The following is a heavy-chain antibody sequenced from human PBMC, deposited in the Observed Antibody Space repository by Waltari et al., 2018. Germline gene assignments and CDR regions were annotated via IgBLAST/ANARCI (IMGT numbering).Heavy chain of an antibody. CDR2: IIPIFGTA. D-gene: IGHD4-4*01. CDR1: GGTFSSYA. J-gene: IGHJ6*02. CDR3: ARAHPDYSNYVGYYYYGMDV. V-gene: IGHV1-69*01. Sequence: QVQLVQSGAEVKKPGSSVKVSCTASGGTFSSYAISWVRQAPGQGLGWMGGIIPIFGTANYAQKFQGRVTITADESTSTAYMELSSLRSEDTAVYYCARAHPDYSNYVGYYYYGMDVWGQGTTVTVSS.